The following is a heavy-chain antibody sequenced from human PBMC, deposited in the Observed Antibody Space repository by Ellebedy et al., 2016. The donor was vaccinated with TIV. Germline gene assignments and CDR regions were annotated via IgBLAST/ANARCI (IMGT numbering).Heavy chain of an antibody. CDR2: IIPIIGMT. D-gene: IGHD1-1*01. V-gene: IGHV1-69*04. J-gene: IGHJ5*02. CDR3: AINDRPAMSP. Sequence: ASVKVSCKASGGTFSSHAISWVRQAPGHGLEYMGRIIPIIGMTNYAQKFQGRVTVTADTSTNTAYMELRSLRSEDTAVYYCAINDRPAMSPWGQGTLVSVSS. CDR1: GGTFSSHA.